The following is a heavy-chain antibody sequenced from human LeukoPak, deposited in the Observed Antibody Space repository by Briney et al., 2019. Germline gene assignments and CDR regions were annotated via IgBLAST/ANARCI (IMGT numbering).Heavy chain of an antibody. V-gene: IGHV1-58*02. J-gene: IGHJ4*02. D-gene: IGHD3-10*01. CDR3: AADRMGFGELLGY. CDR2: IVVGSGNT. CDR1: GFTFTSSA. Sequence: SVKVPCKASGFTFTSSAMQWMRQARGQRLEWIGWIVVGSGNTNYAQKFQERVTITRDMSTSTAYMELSSLRSEDTAVYYCAADRMGFGELLGYWGQGTLVTVSS.